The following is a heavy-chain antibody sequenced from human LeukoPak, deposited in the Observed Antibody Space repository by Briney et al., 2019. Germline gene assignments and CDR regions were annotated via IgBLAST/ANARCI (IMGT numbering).Heavy chain of an antibody. D-gene: IGHD1-26*01. Sequence: SETLSLICTVSGGSISSYYWSWIRQPPGKGLEWIGYIYYSGSTNYNPSLKSRVTISVDTSKNQFSLKLSSVTAADTAVYYCARRSGWEPYFDYWGQGTLVTVSS. CDR3: ARRSGWEPYFDY. J-gene: IGHJ4*02. CDR2: IYYSGST. CDR1: GGSISSYY. V-gene: IGHV4-59*01.